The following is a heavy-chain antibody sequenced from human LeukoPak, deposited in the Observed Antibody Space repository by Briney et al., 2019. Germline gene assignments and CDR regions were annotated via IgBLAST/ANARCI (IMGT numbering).Heavy chain of an antibody. Sequence: GGSLRLSCAASGFSFGGYGMHWVRQAPGKGLEWVTDIRYDGSDKKYADSVKGRFTISRDNSKKMVYLQMNSLRPEDTAVYFCAKEVGAGAFDIWGQGTMVTVSA. D-gene: IGHD1-26*01. CDR3: AKEVGAGAFDI. J-gene: IGHJ3*02. V-gene: IGHV3-30*02. CDR2: IRYDGSDK. CDR1: GFSFGGYG.